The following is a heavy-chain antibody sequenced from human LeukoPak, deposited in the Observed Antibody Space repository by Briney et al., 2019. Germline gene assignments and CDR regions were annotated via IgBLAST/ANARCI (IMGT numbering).Heavy chain of an antibody. V-gene: IGHV1-69*06. D-gene: IGHD2-2*01. CDR1: GGTFSSYA. Sequence: GSSVKVSCKASGGTFSSYAISWVRQAPGQGLEWMGGIIPIFGTANYAQKFQGRVTITADKSTSTAYMELSSLRSEDTAVYYCARITGRGYCTSSSCRGAWFDPWGQGTLVTVSS. J-gene: IGHJ5*02. CDR3: ARITGRGYCTSSSCRGAWFDP. CDR2: IIPIFGTA.